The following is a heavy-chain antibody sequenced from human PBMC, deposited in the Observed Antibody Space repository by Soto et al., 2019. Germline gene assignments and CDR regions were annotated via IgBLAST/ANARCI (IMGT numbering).Heavy chain of an antibody. V-gene: IGHV1-69*13. J-gene: IGHJ6*02. CDR2: IIPIFGTA. CDR3: ARDPTYYYYGMDV. Sequence: GASVKVSCKASGGTFSSYAISWVRQAPGQGLEWTGGIIPIFGTANYAQKFQGRVTITADESTSTAYMELSSLRSEDTAVYYCARDPTYYYYGMDVWGQGTTVTVSS. CDR1: GGTFSSYA.